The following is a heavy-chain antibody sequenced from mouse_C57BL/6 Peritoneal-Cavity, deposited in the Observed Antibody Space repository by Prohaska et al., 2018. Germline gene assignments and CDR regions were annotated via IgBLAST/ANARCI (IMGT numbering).Heavy chain of an antibody. CDR2: INPDSSTK. V-gene: IGHV4-1*01. CDR1: GIDFRRYW. CDR3: ARLLGYY. J-gene: IGHJ4*01. Sequence: EVKLLQSGGGLVPPGGSLILSCSASGIDFRRYWRSWGLWAPEKGLEWIEEINPDSSTKNYAPALKDKFIISRDNAKNTLYLQMSKVRSEDTALYYCARLLGYYWGQGTSVTVSS.